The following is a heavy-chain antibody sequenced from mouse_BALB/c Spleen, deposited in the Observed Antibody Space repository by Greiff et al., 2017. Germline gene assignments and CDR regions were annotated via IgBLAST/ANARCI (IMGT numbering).Heavy chain of an antibody. J-gene: IGHJ3*01. CDR3: ATQIPIIYYDYETVY. D-gene: IGHD2-4*01. CDR2: ISYDGSN. V-gene: IGHV3-6*02. Sequence: DVQLQESGPGLVKPSQSLSLTCSVTGYSITSGYYWNWIRQFPGNKLEWMGYISYDGSNNYNPSLKNRISITRDTSKNQFFLKLNSVTTEDTATYYCATQIPIIYYDYETVYWGQGTLVTVSA. CDR1: GYSITSGYY.